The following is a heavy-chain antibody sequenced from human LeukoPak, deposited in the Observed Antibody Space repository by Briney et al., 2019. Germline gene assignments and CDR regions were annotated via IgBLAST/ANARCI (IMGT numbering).Heavy chain of an antibody. CDR1: GFTFSSYW. D-gene: IGHD2-8*01. J-gene: IGHJ6*03. V-gene: IGHV3-7*01. CDR2: IKQDGSEK. Sequence: GGSLRLFCAASGFTFSSYWMSWVRQAPGKGPEWVANIKQDGSEKYYVGSVKGRFTISRDNAKNSLYLQMNSLRAEDTAVYYCARDGPPRNIVLMVYASPYYYYMDVWGKGTTVTVSS. CDR3: ARDGPPRNIVLMVYASPYYYYMDV.